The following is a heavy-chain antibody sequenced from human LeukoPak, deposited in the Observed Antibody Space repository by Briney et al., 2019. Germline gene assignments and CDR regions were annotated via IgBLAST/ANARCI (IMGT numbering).Heavy chain of an antibody. Sequence: SETLSLTCTVSGGSISSYYWSWIRQPPGKGLEWIGYIYYSGSTNYNPSLKSRVTISVDTSKNQFSLKLSSVTAADTAVYYCARRSNHYEVDYWGQGTLVTVSS. V-gene: IGHV4-59*08. D-gene: IGHD4-17*01. CDR1: GGSISSYY. J-gene: IGHJ4*02. CDR3: ARRSNHYEVDY. CDR2: IYYSGST.